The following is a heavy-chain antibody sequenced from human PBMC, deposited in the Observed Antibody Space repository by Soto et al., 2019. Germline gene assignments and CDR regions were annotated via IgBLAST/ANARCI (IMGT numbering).Heavy chain of an antibody. Sequence: QVQLQESGPGLVKPSQTLSLTCTVSGGSISSGGYYWSWIRQHPGKGLEWIGYIYYSGSTYYNPSLKSRVTISVDTSKNQFSLKLSSVTAADTAVYYCARSNYYDSSGYSPGRIDYWGQGTLVTVSS. CDR3: ARSNYYDSSGYSPGRIDY. J-gene: IGHJ4*02. D-gene: IGHD3-22*01. V-gene: IGHV4-31*03. CDR1: GGSISSGGYY. CDR2: IYYSGST.